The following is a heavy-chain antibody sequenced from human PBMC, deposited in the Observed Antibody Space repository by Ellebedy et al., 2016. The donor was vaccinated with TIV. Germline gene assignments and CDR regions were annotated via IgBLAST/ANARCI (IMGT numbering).Heavy chain of an antibody. D-gene: IGHD1-26*01. CDR3: ARFNGSYANPFDY. Sequence: SVKGRFTISRQNSKNTLYLEMTSLRAEDTAVYYCARFNGSYANPFDYWGQGTLVTVSS. J-gene: IGHJ4*02. V-gene: IGHV3-23*01.